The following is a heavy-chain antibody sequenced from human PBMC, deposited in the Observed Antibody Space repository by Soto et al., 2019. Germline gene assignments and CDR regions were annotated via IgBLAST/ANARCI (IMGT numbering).Heavy chain of an antibody. Sequence: SETLSLTCTVSGGSISSGGYYWSWIRQHPGKGLEWIGYIYYSGSTYYNPSLKSRVTISVDTSKNQFSLELSSVTAADTAVYYCARHSSSSWNNWFDPWGQGTLVTVSS. D-gene: IGHD6-13*01. J-gene: IGHJ5*02. CDR1: GGSISSGGYY. CDR2: IYYSGST. CDR3: ARHSSSSWNNWFDP. V-gene: IGHV4-31*03.